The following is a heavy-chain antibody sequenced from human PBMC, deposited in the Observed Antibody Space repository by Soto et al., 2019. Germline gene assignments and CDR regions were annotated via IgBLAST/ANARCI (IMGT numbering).Heavy chain of an antibody. J-gene: IGHJ6*02. CDR2: INPSGGST. CDR1: GYTFTSYY. D-gene: IGHD6-19*01. CDR3: ARAIVAVAGIDYYYYGMDV. Sequence: ASVKVSCKASGYTFTSYYMHWVRQAPGQGLEWMGIINPSGGSTSYAQKFQGRVTMTRDTSTSTVYMELSSLRSEDTAVYYCARAIVAVAGIDYYYYGMDVWGQGTTVTVSS. V-gene: IGHV1-46*01.